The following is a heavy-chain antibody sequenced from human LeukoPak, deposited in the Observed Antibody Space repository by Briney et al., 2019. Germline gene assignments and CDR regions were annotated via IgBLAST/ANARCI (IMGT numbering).Heavy chain of an antibody. CDR1: GFTFSSFA. CDR2: ISGSGGST. V-gene: IGHV3-23*01. J-gene: IGHJ4*02. D-gene: IGHD3-9*01. Sequence: AGGSLRLSCAASGFTFSSFAMSWVRQAPGKGLEWVSAISGSGGSTYYADSVKGRFTISRDNSKNTLFLQMNSLRAEDTAVYYCGREGIPYSPSPYYFDYWGQGNLVTVSS. CDR3: GREGIPYSPSPYYFDY.